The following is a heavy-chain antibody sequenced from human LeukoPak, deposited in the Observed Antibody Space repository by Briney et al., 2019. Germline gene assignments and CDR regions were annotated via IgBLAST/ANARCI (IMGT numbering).Heavy chain of an antibody. CDR1: GGSISSYY. Sequence: SETLSLTCTVSGGSISSYYWTWIRQPPGKGLEWIGYIYYSGSTYYNPSLKSRVTISVDRSKNQFSLKLSSVTAADTAVYYCARLVAATGNFDCWGQGTLVTVSS. V-gene: IGHV4-59*12. CDR2: IYYSGST. J-gene: IGHJ4*02. CDR3: ARLVAATGNFDC. D-gene: IGHD6-13*01.